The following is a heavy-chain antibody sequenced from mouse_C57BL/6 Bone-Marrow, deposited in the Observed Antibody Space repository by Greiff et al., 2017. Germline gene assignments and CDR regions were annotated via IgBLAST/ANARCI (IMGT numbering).Heavy chain of an antibody. CDR2: IYPGGGYT. D-gene: IGHD2-4*01. V-gene: IGHV1-63*01. CDR1: GYTFTNYW. Sequence: QVQLNESGAELVRPGTSVKMSCKASGYTFTNYWIGWAKQRPGHGLAWIGDIYPGGGYTNYNEKFKGKATLTADKSSSTAYMQFSSLTSEDSAIYYCARRLRHAMDYWGQGTSVTVSS. J-gene: IGHJ4*01. CDR3: ARRLRHAMDY.